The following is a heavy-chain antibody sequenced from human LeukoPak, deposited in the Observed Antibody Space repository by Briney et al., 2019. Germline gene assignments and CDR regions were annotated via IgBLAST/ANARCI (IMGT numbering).Heavy chain of an antibody. V-gene: IGHV1-3*01. J-gene: IGHJ6*02. CDR1: GYTFTSYA. CDR2: INAGNGNT. Sequence: ASVKVSCTASGYTFTSYAMHWVRQAPGQRLEWMGWINAGNGNTKYSQKFQGRVTITRDTSASTAYMELSSLRSEDTAVYYCARGDIVLMVYAIAYGMDVWGQGTTVTVS. CDR3: ARGDIVLMVYAIAYGMDV. D-gene: IGHD2-8*01.